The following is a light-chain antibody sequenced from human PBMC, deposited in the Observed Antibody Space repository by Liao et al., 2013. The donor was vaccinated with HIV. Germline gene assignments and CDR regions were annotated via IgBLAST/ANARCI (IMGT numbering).Light chain of an antibody. CDR2: QDN. J-gene: IGLJ2*01. V-gene: IGLV3-1*01. Sequence: SYELTQPPSVSVSPGQTATITCYGVYLEDKHVCWYQQRPGQSPVLLICQDNKRPSGIPGRFSGSNSGNTATLTISGTQAMDEADYYCQAWDSSTAVFGGGTKLTVL. CDR3: QAWDSSTAV. CDR1: YLEDKH.